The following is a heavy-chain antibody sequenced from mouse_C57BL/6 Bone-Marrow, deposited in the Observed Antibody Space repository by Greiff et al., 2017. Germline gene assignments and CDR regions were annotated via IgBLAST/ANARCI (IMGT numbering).Heavy chain of an antibody. CDR1: GFSLTSYG. CDR2: IWRGGST. CDR3: AKKHYYGSSHWYFDV. D-gene: IGHD1-1*01. J-gene: IGHJ1*03. Sequence: QVQLQQSGPGLVQPSQSLSITCTVSGFSLTSYGVHWVRQSPGKGLEWLGVIWRGGSTDYNAAFMSRLSITKDNSKSQVFFKMNSLQADDTAIYYCAKKHYYGSSHWYFDVWGTGTTVTVSS. V-gene: IGHV2-5*01.